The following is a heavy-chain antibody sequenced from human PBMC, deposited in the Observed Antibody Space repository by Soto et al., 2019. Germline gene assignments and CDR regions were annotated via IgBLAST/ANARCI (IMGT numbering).Heavy chain of an antibody. CDR3: AKAIGGQLAAFDY. CDR2: ISWNSRSI. CDR1: GVTFDDYA. J-gene: IGHJ4*02. Sequence: GGSLRLSCAASGVTFDDYAMHWVRLSPGKGLEGGSGISWNSRSIGYADSVKGRSTISRDNAKNSLYLQMNSLGAEDTALYYCAKAIGGQLAAFDYCGQGPLVTVCS. V-gene: IGHV3-9*01. D-gene: IGHD6-13*01.